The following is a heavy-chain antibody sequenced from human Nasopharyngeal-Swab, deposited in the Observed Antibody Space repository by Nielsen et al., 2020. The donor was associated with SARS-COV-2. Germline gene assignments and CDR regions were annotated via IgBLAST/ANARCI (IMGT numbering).Heavy chain of an antibody. Sequence: GESLKISCAASGFSFSTYGMHWVRQSPVKGLEWLTNIWYDGSNKYYADSVKGRFTISRDNSKNTLYLQMNSLRAEDTAVYYCARDIPVAGTEERDYFDYWGQGTLVTVSS. CDR3: ARDIPVAGTEERDYFDY. CDR1: GFSFSTYG. D-gene: IGHD6-19*01. CDR2: IWYDGSNK. V-gene: IGHV3-33*01. J-gene: IGHJ4*02.